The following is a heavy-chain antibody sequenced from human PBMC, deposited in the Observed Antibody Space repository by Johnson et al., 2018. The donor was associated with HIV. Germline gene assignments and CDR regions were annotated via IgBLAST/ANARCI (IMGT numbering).Heavy chain of an antibody. CDR1: GFTISTFW. V-gene: IGHV3-74*02. J-gene: IGHJ3*02. Sequence: VQLVESGGALVQPGGSLRLSCEVSGFTISTFWMHWVRQVPGKGLMWVSRISGDGSSLSYADSVKGRFTISRDNAKNTLYLQLNSLRVEDTAIYYCARAYSGSNSNDAFDIWGQGTLVTVSS. CDR3: ARAYSGSNSNDAFDI. D-gene: IGHD1-26*01. CDR2: ISGDGSSL.